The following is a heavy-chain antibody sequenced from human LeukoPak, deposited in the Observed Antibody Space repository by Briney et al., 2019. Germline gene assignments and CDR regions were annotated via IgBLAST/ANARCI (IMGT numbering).Heavy chain of an antibody. V-gene: IGHV3-23*01. D-gene: IGHD2-21*01. Sequence: GGSLRLSCAASGFTFSSYAMSWVRQAPGKGLEWVSAISGSGGSTYYADSVKGRFTISRDNSKNTLYLQMNSLRAEDTAVYYCAKKKTTSVIAVQYFDYWGQGTLVTVSS. J-gene: IGHJ4*02. CDR1: GFTFSSYA. CDR2: ISGSGGST. CDR3: AKKKTTSVIAVQYFDY.